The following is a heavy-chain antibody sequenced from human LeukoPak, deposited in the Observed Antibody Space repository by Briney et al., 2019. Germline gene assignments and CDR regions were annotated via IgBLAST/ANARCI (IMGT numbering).Heavy chain of an antibody. J-gene: IGHJ6*03. CDR1: SGSISSGSYY. CDR2: ICTSGST. Sequence: SETLSLTCTVSSGSISSGSYYWSWIRQPAGKGLAWIGSICTSGSTNYNPSLKSRVTISVDTSKKQFSLKLSSVTAADTAVYYCARNYAYYDILTGNYYYYYMDVWGKGTTVTVSS. CDR3: ARNYAYYDILTGNYYYYYMDV. D-gene: IGHD3-9*01. V-gene: IGHV4-61*02.